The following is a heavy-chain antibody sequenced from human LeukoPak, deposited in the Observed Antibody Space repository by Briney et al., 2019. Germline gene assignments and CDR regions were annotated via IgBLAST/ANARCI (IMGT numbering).Heavy chain of an antibody. CDR1: GYTFINYY. D-gene: IGHD2-2*02. CDR2: VNPSGGST. CDR3: ARERPDTYFFDY. V-gene: IGHV1-46*01. Sequence: ASVKVSCKASGYTFINYYIHWLRQAPGQGLEWMGNVNPSGGSTIYAPKFNDRVFMTGDTSTRTVYMELSSLRSDDTAIYYCARERPDTYFFDYWGQGTLVTAPS. J-gene: IGHJ4*02.